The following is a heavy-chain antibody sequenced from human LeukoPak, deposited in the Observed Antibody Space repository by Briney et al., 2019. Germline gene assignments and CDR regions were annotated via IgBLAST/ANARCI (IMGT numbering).Heavy chain of an antibody. D-gene: IGHD3-22*01. J-gene: IGHJ4*02. CDR1: GFTFDDYG. CDR3: ARWYYDSSGRTLYYFDY. Sequence: GGSLRLSCAASGFTFDDYGMSWVRQAPGKGLEWVSGINWNGGSTGYADSVKGRFTISRDNAKNSLYLQMNSLRAEDTALYYCARWYYDSSGRTLYYFDYWGQGTLVTASS. V-gene: IGHV3-20*04. CDR2: INWNGGST.